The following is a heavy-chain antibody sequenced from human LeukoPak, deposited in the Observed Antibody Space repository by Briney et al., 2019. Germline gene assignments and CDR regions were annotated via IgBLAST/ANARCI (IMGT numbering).Heavy chain of an antibody. V-gene: IGHV3-30*02. CDR2: IRYDGSNK. CDR3: AKDFVMEVVISAFDI. Sequence: NPGGSLRLSCAASGFTFSSYGMHWVRQAPGKGLEWVAFIRYDGSNKYYADPVKGRFTISRDNSKNTLYLQMNSLRAEDTAVYYCAKDFVMEVVISAFDIWGQGTMVTVSS. CDR1: GFTFSSYG. J-gene: IGHJ3*02. D-gene: IGHD3-22*01.